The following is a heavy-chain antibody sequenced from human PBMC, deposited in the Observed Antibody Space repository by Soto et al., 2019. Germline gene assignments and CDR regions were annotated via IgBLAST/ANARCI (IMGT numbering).Heavy chain of an antibody. D-gene: IGHD1-1*01. Sequence: SGYTSSYYWGGLLLPMPAKGLEWMGIIYPGGSHTRYSPSFKGQVTISADKSINHAYLQWSSLKASDTSLYYCASHKRGRLGASAFLGQRTSVTVSS. V-gene: IGHV5-51*01. CDR1: GYTSSYYW. CDR2: IYPGGSHT. CDR3: ASHKRGRLGASAF. J-gene: IGHJ3*01.